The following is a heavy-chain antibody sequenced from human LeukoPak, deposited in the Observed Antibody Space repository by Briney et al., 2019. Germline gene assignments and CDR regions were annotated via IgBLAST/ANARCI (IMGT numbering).Heavy chain of an antibody. CDR3: ARDRGSYDAFDI. V-gene: IGHV3-43*02. CDR2: ISGDGGST. CDR1: GFTFDDYA. D-gene: IGHD1-26*01. J-gene: IGHJ3*02. Sequence: GGSLRLSCAASGFTFDDYAMHWVRQAPGKGLEWVSLISGDGGSTYYADSVKGRFTISRDNAKNSLYLQMNSLRAEDTAVYYCARDRGSYDAFDIWGQGTMVTVSS.